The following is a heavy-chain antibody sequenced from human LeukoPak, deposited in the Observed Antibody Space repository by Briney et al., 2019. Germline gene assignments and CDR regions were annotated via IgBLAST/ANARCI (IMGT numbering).Heavy chain of an antibody. CDR3: VRSRGGLDY. Sequence: SQTLLLTCAISGDSVSSNSAAWNWIGQSPARGLEWLGRTYYRSKWHNDYAPSVKSRITINPDTSKNQFSLQVNSMTPEDTAVYYCVRSRGGLDYWGQGTLVTVSS. D-gene: IGHD3-10*01. CDR1: GDSVSSNSAA. J-gene: IGHJ4*02. V-gene: IGHV6-1*01. CDR2: TYYRSKWHN.